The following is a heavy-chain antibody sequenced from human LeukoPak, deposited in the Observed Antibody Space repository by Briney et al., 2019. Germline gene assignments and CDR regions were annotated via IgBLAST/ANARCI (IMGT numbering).Heavy chain of an antibody. Sequence: SETLSLTCTVSGXSISSYYGSWIRQPAGKGLEWIGRIYTSGSTTYNPSLKSRVTMSADTSKNQLSLKLSSVTAADTAVYYCARDYYDSSGYPFCDYWGQGTLVTVSS. D-gene: IGHD3-22*01. CDR3: ARDYYDSSGYPFCDY. CDR2: IYTSGST. V-gene: IGHV4-4*07. CDR1: GXSISSYY. J-gene: IGHJ4*02.